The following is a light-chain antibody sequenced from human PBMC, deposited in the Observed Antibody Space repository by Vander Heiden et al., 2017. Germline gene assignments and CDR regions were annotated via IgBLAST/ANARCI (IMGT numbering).Light chain of an antibody. Sequence: IVMTQSPLSLPVTPGEPASISCRSSQSLLHSNGYNNLDWYLQKPGQSPQILIYLGSNRASGVPDRLSGSGSGTEFTLKIRRVEAEDVGVYYCRQAIQIPHTFGQGTKLEIK. J-gene: IGKJ2*01. CDR3: RQAIQIPHT. CDR2: LGS. CDR1: QSLLHSNGYNN. V-gene: IGKV2-28*01.